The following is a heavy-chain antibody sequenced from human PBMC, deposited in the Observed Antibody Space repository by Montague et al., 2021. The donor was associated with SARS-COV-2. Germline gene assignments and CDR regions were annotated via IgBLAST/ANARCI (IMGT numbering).Heavy chain of an antibody. CDR2: VNQSGTT. J-gene: IGHJ3*02. Sequence: SETLSLTCAISGGSFSNYYWSWIRQPPGKGLEWIGEVNQSGTTIYNPSVKSGVTISEDTSKNQFYLRLNSVTAADTAVYYRAGGRRPVVVPGAGPAGRAFDIWGQGTMVTVSS. V-gene: IGHV4-34*01. CDR1: GGSFSNYY. D-gene: IGHD2-2*01. CDR3: AGGRRPVVVPGAGPAGRAFDI.